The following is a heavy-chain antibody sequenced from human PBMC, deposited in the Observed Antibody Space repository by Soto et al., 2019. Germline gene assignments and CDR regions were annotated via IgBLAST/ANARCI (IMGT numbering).Heavy chain of an antibody. CDR2: IYPGDTDT. D-gene: IGHD2-8*01. V-gene: IGHV5-51*01. J-gene: IGHJ4*01. CDR3: AKLGFVLMELYYFHQ. CDR1: GYKFSTYW. Sequence: GESLKISCKGSGYKFSTYWIGWVRQMPGKGLEWMGIIYPGDTDTRYSPSFQGQVTISADKSSSTAYLQLDSLRAEDTAVYFCAKLGFVLMELYYFHQWGHGTLVTVSS.